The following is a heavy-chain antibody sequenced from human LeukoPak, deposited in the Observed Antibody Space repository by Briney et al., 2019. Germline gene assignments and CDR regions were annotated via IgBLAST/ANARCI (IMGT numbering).Heavy chain of an antibody. D-gene: IGHD3-10*01. J-gene: IGHJ4*02. CDR2: IYPGDSDT. CDR1: GYSFTTYW. V-gene: IGHV5-51*01. Sequence: PGESLKISCEASGYSFTTYWIGWVRQMPGKGLEWMGIIYPGDSDTRYSPSFQGQVTISADKSRSTAYLQWSSLKASDTAMYYCARQHGSGSYYSRAIDYWGQGTLVTVSS. CDR3: ARQHGSGSYYSRAIDY.